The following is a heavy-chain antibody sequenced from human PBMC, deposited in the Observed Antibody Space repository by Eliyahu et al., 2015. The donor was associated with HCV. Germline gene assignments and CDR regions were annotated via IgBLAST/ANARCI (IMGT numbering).Heavy chain of an antibody. CDR3: TTDETLWFGELLLSDP. V-gene: IGHV3-15*01. J-gene: IGHJ5*02. Sequence: WGGQAPGQGLEWVGRIKSKTDGXTTDYAAPVKGRFTISRDDSKNTLYLQMNSLKTEDTAVYYCTTDETLWFGELLLSDPWGQGTLVTVSS. CDR2: IKSKTDGXTT. D-gene: IGHD3-10*01.